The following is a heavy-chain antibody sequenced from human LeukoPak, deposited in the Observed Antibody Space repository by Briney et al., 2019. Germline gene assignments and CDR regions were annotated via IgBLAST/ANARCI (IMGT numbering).Heavy chain of an antibody. Sequence: ASVKVSCKASGGTFSSYAISWVRQAPGQGLEWMGWISAYNGNTNYAQKLQGRVTMTTDTSTSTAYMELRSLRSDDTAVYYCARWVATIVDYYYYYYMDVWGKGTTVTISS. J-gene: IGHJ6*03. CDR3: ARWVATIVDYYYYYYMDV. CDR2: ISAYNGNT. CDR1: GGTFSSYA. D-gene: IGHD5-12*01. V-gene: IGHV1-18*01.